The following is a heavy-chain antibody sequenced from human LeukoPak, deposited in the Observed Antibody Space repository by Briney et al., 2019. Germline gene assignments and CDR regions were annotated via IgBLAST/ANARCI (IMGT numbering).Heavy chain of an antibody. J-gene: IGHJ5*02. CDR2: IYYSGST. D-gene: IGHD5-12*01. V-gene: IGHV4-59*01. CDR1: GGSISSYY. CDR3: ARVVPLRSGYTARWFDP. Sequence: SETLSLTCTVSGGSISSYYWSWIRQPPGKGWEWFGYIYYSGSTNYNPSLKSRVTISVDTSKNQFSLKLSSVTAADTAVYYCARVVPLRSGYTARWFDPWGQGTLVTVSS.